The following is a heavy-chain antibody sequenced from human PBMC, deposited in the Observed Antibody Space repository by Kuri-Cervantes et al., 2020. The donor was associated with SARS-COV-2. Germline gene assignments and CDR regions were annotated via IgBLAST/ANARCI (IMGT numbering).Heavy chain of an antibody. CDR3: ARPRGGSSWSRDTFDI. D-gene: IGHD6-13*01. CDR1: GGSISSYY. Sequence: GESLKISCTVSGGSISSYYWSWIRQPAGKGLEWMGIIYPGDSDTRYSPSFQGQVTISADKSISTAYLQWSSLKASDTAMYYCARPRGGSSWSRDTFDIWGQGTMVTVSS. J-gene: IGHJ3*02. V-gene: IGHV5-51*01. CDR2: IYPGDSDT.